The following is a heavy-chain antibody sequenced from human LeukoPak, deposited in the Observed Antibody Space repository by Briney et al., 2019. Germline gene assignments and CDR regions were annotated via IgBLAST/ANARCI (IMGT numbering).Heavy chain of an antibody. V-gene: IGHV3-23*01. Sequence: GGSLRLSCAASGFIFSRYGMSWVRQAPGKGLEWVSAISGSGGTSYYADSVKGRFTMSRDNAKNSLDLQMNSLRAEDTAVYYCARPELPGWSVLFDFWGQGTLVTVSS. CDR2: ISGSGGTS. CDR1: GFIFSRYG. J-gene: IGHJ4*02. CDR3: ARPELPGWSVLFDF. D-gene: IGHD2-15*01.